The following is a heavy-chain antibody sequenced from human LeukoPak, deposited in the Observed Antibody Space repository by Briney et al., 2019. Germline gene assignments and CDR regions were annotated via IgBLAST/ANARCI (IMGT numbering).Heavy chain of an antibody. D-gene: IGHD3-10*01. CDR1: GFTFSSYG. CDR2: IQYDGSNK. Sequence: LSGGSLRLSCTASGFTFSSYGMHWVRQAPGKGLEWVAVIQYDGSNKHYVDSVQGRFTIYRDNSKNTMDLQMNSLRADATAVYYCAKAGSYYGSGNYYRAEYFQHWGQGTLVTVSS. J-gene: IGHJ1*01. V-gene: IGHV3-30*02. CDR3: AKAGSYYGSGNYYRAEYFQH.